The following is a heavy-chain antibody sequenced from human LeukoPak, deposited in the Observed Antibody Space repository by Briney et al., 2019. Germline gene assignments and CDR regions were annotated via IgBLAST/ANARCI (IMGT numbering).Heavy chain of an antibody. Sequence: GGSLSLSFAASGFTFSSFAMSWVRPAPGKGLDWVSSISGGSENTYYADSVKGRFTISRDNSKNTLDLHLNSLTADDTAVYYCANMQLVKGVFEIWGQGTRVTVSS. CDR1: GFTFSSFA. CDR2: ISGGSENT. CDR3: ANMQLVKGVFEI. V-gene: IGHV3-23*01. D-gene: IGHD6-13*01. J-gene: IGHJ3*02.